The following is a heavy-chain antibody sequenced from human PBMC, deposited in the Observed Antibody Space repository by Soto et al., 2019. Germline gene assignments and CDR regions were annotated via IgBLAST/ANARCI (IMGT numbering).Heavy chain of an antibody. Sequence: EVQLLESGGGLVQPGGSLRLSCAASGFTFSSDAMTWVRQAPGKGLEWVSAISGSGNTSYYADSVKGRFTISRDSSKKMLYLQMNSLRPEETAVYYCAKDRGRTWYEDYWGQGTLVTVSS. V-gene: IGHV3-23*01. CDR1: GFTFSSDA. J-gene: IGHJ4*02. CDR2: ISGSGNTS. CDR3: AKDRGRTWYEDY. D-gene: IGHD6-13*01.